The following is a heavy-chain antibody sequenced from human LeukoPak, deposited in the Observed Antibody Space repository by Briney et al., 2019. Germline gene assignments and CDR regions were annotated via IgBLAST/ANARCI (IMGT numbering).Heavy chain of an antibody. J-gene: IGHJ4*02. Sequence: PGGSLRLSCAASGLTFSSYAMHWVRQAPGKGLEWVAVISYDGSNKYYADSVKGRFTISRDNSKNTLYLQMNSLRAEDTAVYYCARDAGWLQLGYFDYWGQGTLVTVSS. CDR2: ISYDGSNK. CDR1: GLTFSSYA. V-gene: IGHV3-30-3*01. D-gene: IGHD5-24*01. CDR3: ARDAGWLQLGYFDY.